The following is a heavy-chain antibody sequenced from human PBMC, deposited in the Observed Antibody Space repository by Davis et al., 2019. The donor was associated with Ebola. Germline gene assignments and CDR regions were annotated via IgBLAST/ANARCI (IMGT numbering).Heavy chain of an antibody. Sequence: ASVKVSCKASGYTFTSYYMHWVRQAPGQGLEWMGIINPSGGSTSYAQKFQGRVTMTRNTSISTAYMELSSLRSEDTAVYYCARGRGWDTGILTWGQGTLVTVSS. CDR3: ARGRGWDTGILT. CDR1: GYTFTSYY. CDR2: INPSGGST. V-gene: IGHV1-46*01. D-gene: IGHD3-9*01. J-gene: IGHJ5*02.